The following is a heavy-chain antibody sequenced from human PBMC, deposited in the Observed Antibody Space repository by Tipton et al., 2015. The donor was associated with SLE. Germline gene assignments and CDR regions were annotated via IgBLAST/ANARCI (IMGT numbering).Heavy chain of an antibody. CDR1: GGSISSGGYY. CDR3: ARGLQFEPPGGY. Sequence: GLVKPSQTLSLTCTVSGGSISSGGYYWSWIRQHPGKGLEWIGYIYYKGTTYYNPPLKSRVTISVDTSKNQFSLNLSSVTAADTAVYYCARGLQFEPPGGYWGQGTLVTVSS. D-gene: IGHD1-14*01. J-gene: IGHJ4*02. V-gene: IGHV4-31*03. CDR2: IYYKGTT.